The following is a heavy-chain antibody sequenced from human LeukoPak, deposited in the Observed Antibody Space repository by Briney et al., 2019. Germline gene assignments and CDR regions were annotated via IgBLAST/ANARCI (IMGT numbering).Heavy chain of an antibody. Sequence: PGGSLRLSCAASGFTFSTYAMHWARQAPGKGLEWVAVIWFDGTKKDYADSVKGRFTISRDNSKSTVFLQMNNLRAEDTAVYYCARPYSNYFTWFNPWGQGTLVTVS. CDR2: IWFDGTKK. J-gene: IGHJ5*02. CDR3: ARPYSNYFTWFNP. V-gene: IGHV3-33*08. D-gene: IGHD4-11*01. CDR1: GFTFSTYA.